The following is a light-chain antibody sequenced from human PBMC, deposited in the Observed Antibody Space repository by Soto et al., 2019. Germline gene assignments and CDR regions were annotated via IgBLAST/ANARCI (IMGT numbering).Light chain of an antibody. Sequence: QSVLTQPPSVSGAPGQRVTISCTGSSSNIGAGYHVHWYQQLPGTAPKLLIYGNSNRPSGGPDRFSGSKSGTSASLAITGLQVEDEAAYYCQSYDSILSGSVFGGGTKLTVL. CDR3: QSYDSILSGSV. V-gene: IGLV1-40*01. J-gene: IGLJ3*02. CDR2: GNS. CDR1: SSNIGAGYH.